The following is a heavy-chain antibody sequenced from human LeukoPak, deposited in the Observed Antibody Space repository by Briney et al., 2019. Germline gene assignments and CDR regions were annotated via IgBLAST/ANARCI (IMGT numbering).Heavy chain of an antibody. J-gene: IGHJ4*02. CDR1: GYTFTGYY. Sequence: VASVKVSCKASGYTFTGYYMHWVRQAPGQGLEWMGWINPNSGVTNFAQRFQGRVTMTRDTSISTAYMELSRLRSDDTAMYYCARPNYYDSSGYYDYWGQGTLVTVSS. CDR2: INPNSGVT. V-gene: IGHV1-2*02. CDR3: ARPNYYDSSGYYDY. D-gene: IGHD3-22*01.